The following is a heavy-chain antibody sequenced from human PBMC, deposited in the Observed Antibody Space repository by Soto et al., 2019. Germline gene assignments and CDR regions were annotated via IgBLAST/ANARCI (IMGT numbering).Heavy chain of an antibody. CDR1: GFTFSTYG. CDR2: ISYDETNK. J-gene: IGHJ5*02. V-gene: IGHV3-30*18. D-gene: IGHD1-26*01. Sequence: QVQLVESGGGVVQPGRLLRLSCAVSGFTFSTYGIHWVRPAPGKGLEWVAVISYDETNKNYEHSVQGRFTESRDNYKNTLYLAKNWLNHEDTVVYYWPKYPCHNSWTLHWFDPGGQGSLVT. CDR3: PKYPCHNSWTLHWFDP.